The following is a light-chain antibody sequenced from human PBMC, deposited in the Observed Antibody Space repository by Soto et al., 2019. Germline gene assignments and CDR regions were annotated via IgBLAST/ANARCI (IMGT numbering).Light chain of an antibody. Sequence: QSALTPPPSASGSPGQSVPISCIGTSSDVGGYNYVSWYQQHPGKAPKLMIYEVSKRPSGVPDRFSGSKSGNTASLTVSGLQAEDEADYYCSSYAASNNLGVFGGGTKLTVL. CDR2: EVS. CDR3: SSYAASNNLGV. J-gene: IGLJ2*01. CDR1: SSDVGGYNY. V-gene: IGLV2-8*01.